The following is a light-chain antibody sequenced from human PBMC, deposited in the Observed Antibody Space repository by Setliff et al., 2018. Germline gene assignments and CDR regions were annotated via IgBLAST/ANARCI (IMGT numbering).Light chain of an antibody. CDR1: SSNIGRKT. V-gene: IGLV1-44*01. J-gene: IGLJ3*02. Sequence: QSALTQPPSASGTPGQRVILSCSGSSSNIGRKTVNWFQQLPGTAPKLPMYSTSRRPSGVPERFSGSQSGTSASLAISGLQSEDEADYYCAVWDDSLNGVVFGGGTKVTVL. CDR2: STS. CDR3: AVWDDSLNGVV.